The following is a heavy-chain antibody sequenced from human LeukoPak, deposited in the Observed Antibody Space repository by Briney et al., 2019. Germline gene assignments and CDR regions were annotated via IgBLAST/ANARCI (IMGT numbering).Heavy chain of an antibody. V-gene: IGHV4-4*07. CDR1: DGSISNFY. CDR3: ARWSGSVTARNYYYYMDV. D-gene: IGHD6-6*01. CDR2: IYSGGST. Sequence: SETLSLTCAVSDGSISNFYWSWIRQPAGKGLEWIGRIYSGGSTNYNPSLKSRVTLSVDTSKNQFSLKLSSVTAADTAVYYCARWSGSVTARNYYYYMDVWGEGTTVTVSS. J-gene: IGHJ6*03.